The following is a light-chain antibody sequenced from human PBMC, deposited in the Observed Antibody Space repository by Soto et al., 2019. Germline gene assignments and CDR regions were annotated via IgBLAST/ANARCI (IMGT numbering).Light chain of an antibody. CDR1: YGSVSSSYY. V-gene: IGLV8-61*01. CDR3: VLYMGGAIWV. J-gene: IGLJ3*02. CDR2: NTN. Sequence: QTVVTQEPSXXXSPXXXXXLTCGLSYGSVSSSYYPTWYQQTPGQPPRTLIYNTNIRSSGVSDRFSGSILGHKAALTITGAQADDESDYYCVLYMGGAIWVFGGGTKLTVL.